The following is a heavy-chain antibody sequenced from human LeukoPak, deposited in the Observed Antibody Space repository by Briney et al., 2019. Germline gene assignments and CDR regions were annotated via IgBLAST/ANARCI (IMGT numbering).Heavy chain of an antibody. V-gene: IGHV1-46*01. CDR2: INPSGGST. D-gene: IGHD6-13*01. Sequence: ASVKVSCKASGHTFTSYYMHWVRQAPGQGLEWMGIINPSGGSTSYAQKFQGRVTMTRDTSTSTVYMELSSLRSEDTAVYYCASEMETPLSIAAAGPFDYWGQGTLVTVSS. CDR1: GHTFTSYY. CDR3: ASEMETPLSIAAAGPFDY. J-gene: IGHJ4*02.